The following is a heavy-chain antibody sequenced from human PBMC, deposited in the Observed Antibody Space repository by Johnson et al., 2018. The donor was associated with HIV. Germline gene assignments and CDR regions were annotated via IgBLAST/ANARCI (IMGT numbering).Heavy chain of an antibody. CDR3: ARKGLVWFGWAFDI. J-gene: IGHJ3*02. Sequence: QVHLVESGGGLVKPGGPLRLSCAASGFSFSDYYMSWIRQAPGKGLEWISYISRSGSTIYYADSVKGRFTISRDNAKNSLYLQLNSLRAEDTAVYYCARKGLVWFGWAFDIWGQGTMVTVSS. CDR2: ISRSGSTI. D-gene: IGHD3-10*01. V-gene: IGHV3-11*04. CDR1: GFSFSDYY.